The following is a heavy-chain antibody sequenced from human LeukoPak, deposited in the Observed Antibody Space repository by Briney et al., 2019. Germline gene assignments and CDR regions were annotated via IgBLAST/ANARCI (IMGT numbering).Heavy chain of an antibody. CDR1: GFTFSSYG. J-gene: IGHJ6*02. CDR3: AKGLYDILTGHYYYYYGMDV. Sequence: GGSLRLSCAASGFTFSSYGMHWVRQAPGKGLVGVAVISYDGSNKYYADSVKGRFTISRDNSKNTLYLQMNSLRADDTAVYYCAKGLYDILTGHYYYYYGMDVWGQGTTVTVSS. V-gene: IGHV3-30*18. CDR2: ISYDGSNK. D-gene: IGHD3-9*01.